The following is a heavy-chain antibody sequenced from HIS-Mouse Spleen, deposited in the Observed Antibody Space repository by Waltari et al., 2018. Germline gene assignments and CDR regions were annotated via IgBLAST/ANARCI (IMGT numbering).Heavy chain of an antibody. Sequence: QLQLQESGPGLVKPSETLSLTCTVSGGSISSSSYYWGWIRQPPGKGLEWIGSSYYSGVTNYNPSLKSRVTISVDTSKNQFSLKLSSVTAADTAVYYCAREIPYSSSWYDWYFDLWGRGTLVTVSS. CDR2: SYYSGVT. V-gene: IGHV4-39*07. D-gene: IGHD6-13*01. CDR3: AREIPYSSSWYDWYFDL. CDR1: GGSISSSSYY. J-gene: IGHJ2*01.